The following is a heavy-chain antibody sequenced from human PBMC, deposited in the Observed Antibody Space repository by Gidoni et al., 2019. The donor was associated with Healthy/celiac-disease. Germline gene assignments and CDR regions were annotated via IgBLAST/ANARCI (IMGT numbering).Heavy chain of an antibody. Sequence: QVQLQESGPGLVKPSQTLSLTCTASGGSIRRGSYYWSWIRQPAGKGLEWIGRIYTSGSTNYNPSLKSRVTMSVDTSKNQFSLKLSSVTAADTAVYYCARDGSGDDYYYYYMDVWGKGTTVTVSS. CDR3: ARDGSGDDYYYYYMDV. D-gene: IGHD3-10*01. CDR2: IYTSGST. J-gene: IGHJ6*03. CDR1: GGSIRRGSYY. V-gene: IGHV4-61*02.